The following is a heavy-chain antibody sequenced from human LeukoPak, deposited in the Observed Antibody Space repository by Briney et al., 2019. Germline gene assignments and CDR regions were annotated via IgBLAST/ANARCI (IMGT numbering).Heavy chain of an antibody. CDR2: IIPIFGTA. V-gene: IGHV1-69*05. CDR1: GGTFSSYA. D-gene: IGHD3-22*01. CDR3: ARGPYYYDSSGYSVREAFDI. J-gene: IGHJ3*02. Sequence: SVKVSCKASGGTFSSYAISWVRQAPRQGLEWMGGIIPIFGTANYAQKFQGRVTITTDESTSTAYMELSSLRSEDTAVYYCARGPYYYDSSGYSVREAFDIWGQGTMVTVSS.